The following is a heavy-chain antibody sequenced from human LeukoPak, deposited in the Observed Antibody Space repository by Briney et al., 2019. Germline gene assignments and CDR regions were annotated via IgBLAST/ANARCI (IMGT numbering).Heavy chain of an antibody. CDR1: GYTFTSYW. J-gene: IGHJ4*02. CDR3: ARSGTGDFDY. CDR2: IYPGDSDT. V-gene: IGHV5-51*01. D-gene: IGHD3/OR15-3a*01. Sequence: GESLKISCKGSGYTFTSYWIGWVRQMPGEGLEWMGIIYPGDSDTRHSPSFEGQVTFSADKSISTAYLQWSSLKASDTAMYYCARSGTGDFDYWGQGTLVTVSS.